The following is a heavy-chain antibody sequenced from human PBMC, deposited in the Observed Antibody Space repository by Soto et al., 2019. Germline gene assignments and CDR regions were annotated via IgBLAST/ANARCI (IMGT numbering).Heavy chain of an antibody. J-gene: IGHJ3*02. Sequence: QVQLVQSGAEVKKPGSSVKVSCKASGGTLISNAISWVRQAPGQGLEWLGGIIPILGSAIYAQKFQDRVTMTADESTSTTYMELKSLRSEDAAVYYCTSRERVDAFDIWGQGTMVNVSS. V-gene: IGHV1-69*01. CDR2: IIPILGSA. CDR1: GGTLISNA. CDR3: TSRERVDAFDI.